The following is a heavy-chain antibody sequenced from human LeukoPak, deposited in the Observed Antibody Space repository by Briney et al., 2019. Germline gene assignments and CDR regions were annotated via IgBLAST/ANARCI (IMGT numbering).Heavy chain of an antibody. CDR2: IISSSSTI. D-gene: IGHD1-26*01. J-gene: IGHJ4*02. CDR1: GFTFSSYS. Sequence: PGGSLRLSCAASGFTFSSYSMNWVRQAPGKGLEWVSYIISSSSTIYYADSVKRRFTISRDNAKNSLYLQMTSLRAEDTAVYYCAKSARERGYYFDYWGQGTLVTVSS. V-gene: IGHV3-48*04. CDR3: AKSARERGYYFDY.